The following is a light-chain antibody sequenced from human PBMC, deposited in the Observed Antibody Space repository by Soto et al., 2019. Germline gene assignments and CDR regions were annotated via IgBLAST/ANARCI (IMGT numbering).Light chain of an antibody. CDR1: NIGSKS. CDR3: QVWDSSSDPNV. Sequence: SYELTQPPSVSVAPGKTARITCGGNNIGSKSVHWYQQKPGQAPVLVIYYDSDRPSGIPERFSGSNSGNTATLTISRVEAGDEADYYCQVWDSSSDPNVVGTGTKLTVL. V-gene: IGLV3-21*04. CDR2: YDS. J-gene: IGLJ1*01.